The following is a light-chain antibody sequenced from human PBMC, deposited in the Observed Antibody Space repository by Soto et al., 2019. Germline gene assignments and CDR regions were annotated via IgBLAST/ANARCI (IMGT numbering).Light chain of an antibody. CDR3: LQNYYSFRT. CDR2: GAS. V-gene: IGKV1-6*01. J-gene: IGKJ1*01. Sequence: AIQLTQSPSSLSASVGDRVTITCRASQGIAKDLGWYQLKPGKAPRLLIFGASFLQSGVPSRFSGSGSGTDFTLTINGLQPEDFATYYCLQNYYSFRTFGQGTKVEI. CDR1: QGIAKD.